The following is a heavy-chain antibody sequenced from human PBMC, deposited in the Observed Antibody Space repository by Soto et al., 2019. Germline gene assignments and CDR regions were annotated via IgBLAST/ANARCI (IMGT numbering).Heavy chain of an antibody. CDR3: AKDRDKAFDY. V-gene: IGHV3-30*18. J-gene: IGHJ4*02. CDR2: ISYDGSNK. CDR1: GFTFSSYG. D-gene: IGHD2-15*01. Sequence: QVQLVESGGGVVQPGRSLRLSCAASGFTFSSYGMHWVRQAPGKGLEWVAVISYDGSNKYYADSVKGRFTISRDNSKNTLYLQMNSLRAEHTAVYYCAKDRDKAFDYWGQGTLVTVSS.